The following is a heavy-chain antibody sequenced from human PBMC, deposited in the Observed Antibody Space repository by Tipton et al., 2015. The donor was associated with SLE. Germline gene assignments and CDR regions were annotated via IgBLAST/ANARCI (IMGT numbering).Heavy chain of an antibody. CDR1: GVSISSGAYY. V-gene: IGHV4-61*02. CDR3: ARGKDHDFYRGLDY. Sequence: TLSLTCTVSGVSISSGAYYWNWIRQPAGKGLEYIGRVYPSGTTNYNSLFKSRVTMSVDTSKNQFSRKLNSVTAADTAIYYCARGKDHDFYRGLDYWGQGTLVTVSS. J-gene: IGHJ4*02. D-gene: IGHD3-3*01. CDR2: VYPSGTT.